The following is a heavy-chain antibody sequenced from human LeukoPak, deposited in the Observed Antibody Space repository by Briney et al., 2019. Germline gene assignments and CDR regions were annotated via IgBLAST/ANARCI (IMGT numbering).Heavy chain of an antibody. CDR1: GYTFTGYY. D-gene: IGHD6-19*01. CDR2: INPNSGGT. J-gene: IGHJ4*02. Sequence: ASVKVSCKGSGYTFTGYYMHWVRQAPGQGLEWMGRINPNSGGTNYAQKFQGRVTMTRDTSISTAYMELSRLRSDDTAVYYCARVKQWLGGVDYWGQGTLVTVSS. CDR3: ARVKQWLGGVDY. V-gene: IGHV1-2*06.